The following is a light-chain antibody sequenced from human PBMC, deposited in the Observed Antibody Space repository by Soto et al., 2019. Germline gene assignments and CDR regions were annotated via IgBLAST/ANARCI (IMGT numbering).Light chain of an antibody. CDR1: NDINTY. CDR3: QQYYNYPRT. Sequence: VIWVTQSPSLLSASSGDSVTINCHFSNDINTYLAWYRHKPGKAPEVLIYAVSVLESGVPSRFRGSGSGTDFTLTISRLQSEDVATYYCQQYYNYPRTFGQGTKVEL. J-gene: IGKJ1*01. V-gene: IGKV1D-8*01. CDR2: AVS.